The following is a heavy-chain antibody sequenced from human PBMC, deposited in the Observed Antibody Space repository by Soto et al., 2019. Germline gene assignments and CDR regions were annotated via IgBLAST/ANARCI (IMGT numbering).Heavy chain of an antibody. CDR2: ITASGDST. CDR3: VEPGAYWTR. D-gene: IGHD1-1*01. Sequence: GGSLRLSCAASGFSFSGYAMSWVRQAPGKGLEWVSSITASGDSTYYADSVKGRFTISRDNSKNILYLQLNILRVDDTALYYCVEPGAYWTRWGQGTLVTVSS. J-gene: IGHJ4*02. CDR1: GFSFSGYA. V-gene: IGHV3-23*01.